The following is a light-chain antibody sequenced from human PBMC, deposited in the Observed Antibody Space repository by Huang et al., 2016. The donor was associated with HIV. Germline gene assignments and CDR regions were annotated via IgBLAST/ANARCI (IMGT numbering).Light chain of an antibody. CDR2: GAS. J-gene: IGKJ1*01. CDR1: QSVGSA. V-gene: IGKV3D-15*01. CDR3: QQYEEGRT. Sequence: EIVLTQSPATLSVSPGERATLSCRASQSVGSALAWFQQKPGQAPRLLISGASTRATCIPARFSGSASGTEFTLTIRSLQSEDIAVYYCQQYEEGRTFGQGTKVEVK.